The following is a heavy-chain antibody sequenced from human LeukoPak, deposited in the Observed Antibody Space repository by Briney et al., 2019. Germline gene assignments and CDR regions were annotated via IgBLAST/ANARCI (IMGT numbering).Heavy chain of an antibody. J-gene: IGHJ4*02. CDR2: ISSSSSYI. Sequence: GGSLRLSCAASGFTFSSYSMNWVRQAPGKGLGWVSSISSSSSYIYYADSVKGRFTISRDNAKNSLYLQMNSLRAEDTAVYYCASFTSGYSYGGDYWGQGTLVTVSS. D-gene: IGHD5-18*01. CDR1: GFTFSSYS. V-gene: IGHV3-21*01. CDR3: ASFTSGYSYGGDY.